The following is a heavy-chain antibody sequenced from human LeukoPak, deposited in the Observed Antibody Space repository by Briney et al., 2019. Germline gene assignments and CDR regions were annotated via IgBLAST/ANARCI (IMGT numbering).Heavy chain of an antibody. Sequence: ASVKVSCKTSGYSFTDYYIHWVRQAPGQGLEWMGWINPDSGGTSSAQKFQGRVTMTRDTSITTVYMEVSWLTSDDTAIYYCARADRLDGGPYLIGPWGQGTLVTVSS. CDR3: ARADRLDGGPYLIGP. J-gene: IGHJ5*02. CDR2: INPDSGGT. D-gene: IGHD2-21*01. V-gene: IGHV1-2*02. CDR1: GYSFTDYY.